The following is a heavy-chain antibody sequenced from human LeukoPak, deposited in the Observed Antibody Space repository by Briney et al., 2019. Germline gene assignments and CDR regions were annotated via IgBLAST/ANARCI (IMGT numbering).Heavy chain of an antibody. V-gene: IGHV1-46*01. D-gene: IGHD6-13*01. CDR2: INPSGGST. Sequence: ASVKVSCKASGYTFTSYYMHWVRQAPGQGLEWMGIINPSGGSTSYAQKFQGRVTMTRDTSTSTVYMELSSLRSEDTAVYYCARDGGPIAAAGTSGVSERGYYYYGMDVWGQGTTVTVSS. J-gene: IGHJ6*02. CDR3: ARDGGPIAAAGTSGVSERGYYYYGMDV. CDR1: GYTFTSYY.